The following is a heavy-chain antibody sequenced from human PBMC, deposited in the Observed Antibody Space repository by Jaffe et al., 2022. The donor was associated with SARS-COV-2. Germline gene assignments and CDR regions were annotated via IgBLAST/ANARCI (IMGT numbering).Heavy chain of an antibody. Sequence: QLQLQESGPGLVKASETLSLTCNVSSDSITSSGYYWGWIRQPPGKALEWIGNIYYTGSTDYNPSLKSRVTISLGTSKKQFSLRLSSVTAADTAVYHCARLRWNNVVAAFDIWGQGTMVTVSS. J-gene: IGHJ3*02. CDR3: ARLRWNNVVAAFDI. CDR1: SDSITSSGYY. CDR2: IYYTGST. D-gene: IGHD1-1*01. V-gene: IGHV4-39*01.